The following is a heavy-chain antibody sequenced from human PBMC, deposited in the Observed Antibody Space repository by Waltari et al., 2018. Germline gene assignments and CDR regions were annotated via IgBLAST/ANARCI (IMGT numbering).Heavy chain of an antibody. V-gene: IGHV4-39*01. CDR1: GGSISGTYYY. CDR3: ARHGPNSYSSGWLY. D-gene: IGHD6-19*01. CDR2: FYYRGGT. Sequence: QLQLQESGPGLVKPSETLSLTCTVSGGSISGTYYYWAWIRQPPGKGLEWIGSFYYRGGTYYNPSLKSRVTISVDTSKNQFSLKLSSVTAADTALYYCARHGPNSYSSGWLYWGQGTLVTVSS. J-gene: IGHJ4*02.